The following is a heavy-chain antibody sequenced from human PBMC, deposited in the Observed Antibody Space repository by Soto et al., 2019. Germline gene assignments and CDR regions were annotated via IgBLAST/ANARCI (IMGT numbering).Heavy chain of an antibody. CDR1: GFTFSIYT. Sequence: EVQLVESGGGLVKPGGSLRLSCAASGFTFSIYTMNWVRQAPGKGLEWVSSISPSSDYIYYADSLKGRFTISRDNTKNSLYLQMNSLGVEETAVYYCARGHIVVLPAASRAYYYGLDVWGQGTTVTVSS. J-gene: IGHJ6*02. D-gene: IGHD2-2*01. CDR3: ARGHIVVLPAASRAYYYGLDV. CDR2: ISPSSDYI. V-gene: IGHV3-21*01.